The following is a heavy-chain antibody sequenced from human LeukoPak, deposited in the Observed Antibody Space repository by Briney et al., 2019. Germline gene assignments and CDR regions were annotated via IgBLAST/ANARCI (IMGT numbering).Heavy chain of an antibody. CDR3: ARDFYTNDYHSSGDDFDY. J-gene: IGHJ4*02. CDR2: IWYGGSDK. D-gene: IGHD3-22*01. Sequence: GGSLRLSCAASGFTFSSYGMHWVRQAPGKGLEWVAVIWYGGSDKYYADSVKGRFTISRDNSKNTLYLQMNSLRAEDTAVYYCARDFYTNDYHSSGDDFDYWGQGSLVTVSS. V-gene: IGHV3-33*01. CDR1: GFTFSSYG.